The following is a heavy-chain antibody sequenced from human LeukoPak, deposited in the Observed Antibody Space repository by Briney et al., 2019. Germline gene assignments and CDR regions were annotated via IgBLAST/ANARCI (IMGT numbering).Heavy chain of an antibody. V-gene: IGHV3-7*05. CDR1: EFTFSRYS. J-gene: IGHJ4*02. Sequence: GGSLRLSCVSSEFTFSRYSMNWVRQAPGKGLEWVANIKQDGSEKYYVDSVKGRFTISRDNAKNSLYLQMNSLRAEDTAVYYCARDRDSSSSFDYWGQGTLVTVSS. D-gene: IGHD6-6*01. CDR2: IKQDGSEK. CDR3: ARDRDSSSSFDY.